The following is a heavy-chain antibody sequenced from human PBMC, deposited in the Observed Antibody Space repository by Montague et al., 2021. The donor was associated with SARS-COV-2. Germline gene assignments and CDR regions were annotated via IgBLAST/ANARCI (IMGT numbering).Heavy chain of an antibody. CDR1: GGSISSSSYY. D-gene: IGHD2-2*01. J-gene: IGHJ5*02. V-gene: IGHV4-39*01. CDR2: IHYSGST. Sequence: SETLSLTCTVSGGSISSSSYYWGWIRQPPGKGLEWIGSIHYSGSTYYNPSLKNRVTISVDTSKKHFSLKLSSVTAADTAVYFCAAQSSGGYCSSSSYYVWFDPWGQGTLVTVSS. CDR3: AAQSSGGYCSSSSYYVWFDP.